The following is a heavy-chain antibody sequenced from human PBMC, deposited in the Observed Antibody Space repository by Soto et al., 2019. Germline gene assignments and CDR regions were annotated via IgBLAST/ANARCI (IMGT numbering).Heavy chain of an antibody. CDR1: GXSYVKYT. D-gene: IGHD6-19*01. V-gene: IGHV3-23*01. CDR3: AKATTNGGWFNPFDS. J-gene: IGHJ4*02. CDR2: LSGSGTRT. Sequence: GSRRLSCAASGXSYVKYTMNWVRQAPGKGLEWGSGLSGSGTRTYYADSVNGRFTISRDNSRETLFLQMNSLTADDTAVSYCAKATTNGGWFNPFDSWGQGALGTVSS.